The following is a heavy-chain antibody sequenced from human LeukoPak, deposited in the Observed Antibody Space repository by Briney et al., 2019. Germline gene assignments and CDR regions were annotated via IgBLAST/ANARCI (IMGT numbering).Heavy chain of an antibody. D-gene: IGHD6-13*01. J-gene: IGHJ4*02. V-gene: IGHV1-8*01. Sequence: ASVKVSCKASGYTFTSYDINWVRQATGQGLEWMGWMNPNSGNTGYAQKFQGRVTMTRNTSISTAYMELSSLRSEDTAVYYCARDVAAAGNSFDYWGQGTLVTVSS. CDR3: ARDVAAAGNSFDY. CDR1: GYTFTSYD. CDR2: MNPNSGNT.